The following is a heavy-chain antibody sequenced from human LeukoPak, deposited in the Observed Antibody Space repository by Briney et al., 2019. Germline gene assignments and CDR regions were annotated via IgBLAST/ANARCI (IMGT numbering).Heavy chain of an antibody. Sequence: PGGSLRLSCAASGFTFSSYTMNWVRQAPGKGLEWVSSISSNSNYISYADSVKGRFTISRDNAKNSLYLQMNSLRAEDTAVYYCARDIAAAGPDYWGQGILVTVSS. D-gene: IGHD6-13*01. CDR2: ISSNSNYI. CDR1: GFTFSSYT. V-gene: IGHV3-21*01. CDR3: ARDIAAAGPDY. J-gene: IGHJ4*02.